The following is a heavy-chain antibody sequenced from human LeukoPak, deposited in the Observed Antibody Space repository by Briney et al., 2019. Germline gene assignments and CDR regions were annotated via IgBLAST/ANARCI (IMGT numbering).Heavy chain of an antibody. CDR2: IYYSGST. Sequence: SETLSLTCTVSGGSISSGGYYWSWIRQHPGKGLEWIGYIYYSGSTFYNPSLKSRVIISVDTSKNQFSLKLSSVTAADTAVYYCARDRVTPRYYGMDVWGQGTTVTVSS. D-gene: IGHD4-23*01. J-gene: IGHJ6*02. CDR1: GGSISSGGYY. V-gene: IGHV4-31*03. CDR3: ARDRVTPRYYGMDV.